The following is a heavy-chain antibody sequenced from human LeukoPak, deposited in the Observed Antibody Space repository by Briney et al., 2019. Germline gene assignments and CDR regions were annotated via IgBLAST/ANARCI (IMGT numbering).Heavy chain of an antibody. CDR1: GFTFSSYG. J-gene: IGHJ4*02. V-gene: IGHV3-30*03. CDR2: ISYDGSNK. CDR3: ARAKAPSESYVWGSYRYFDY. D-gene: IGHD3-16*02. Sequence: GGSLRLSCAASGFTFSSYGMHWVRQAPGKGLEWVAVISYDGSNKYYADSVKGRFTISRDNSKNTLYLQMNSLRAEDTAVYYCARAKAPSESYVWGSYRYFDYWGQGTLVTVSS.